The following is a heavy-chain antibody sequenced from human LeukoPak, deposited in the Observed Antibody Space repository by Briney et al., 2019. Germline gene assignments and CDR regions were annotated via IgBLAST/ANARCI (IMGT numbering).Heavy chain of an antibody. CDR2: IYHSGST. Sequence: SETLSLTCTLSGGSISTYYWSWIRQPPGKGLEWIGYIYHSGSTNYNPSLKSRVTISVDTSKNQFSLKLSSVTAADTAVYYCARDRPTISYYYGSGSYGANWFDPWGQGTLVTVSS. J-gene: IGHJ5*02. D-gene: IGHD3-10*01. CDR1: GGSISTYY. V-gene: IGHV4-59*01. CDR3: ARDRPTISYYYGSGSYGANWFDP.